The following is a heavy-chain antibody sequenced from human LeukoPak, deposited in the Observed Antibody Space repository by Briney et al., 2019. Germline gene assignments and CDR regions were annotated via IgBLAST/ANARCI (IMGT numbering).Heavy chain of an antibody. J-gene: IGHJ4*02. V-gene: IGHV4-39*01. CDR1: GGSISSSYF. Sequence: SETLSLTCTVSGGSISSSYFWGWIRQPPGKGLEWIGSIYYSGSTYYNPSLKSRVTISVDTSKYQFSLNLSSVTAADTAVYYCARLQWNYDSSGSRPYYFDFWGQGTLVTVSS. D-gene: IGHD3-22*01. CDR2: IYYSGST. CDR3: ARLQWNYDSSGSRPYYFDF.